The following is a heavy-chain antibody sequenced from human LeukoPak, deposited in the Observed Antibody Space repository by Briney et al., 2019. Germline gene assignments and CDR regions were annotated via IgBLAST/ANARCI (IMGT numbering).Heavy chain of an antibody. CDR1: GYDFPTYW. CDR2: IYPDDSDT. CDR3: ARHIPSTGPGEYYMDV. J-gene: IGHJ6*04. Sequence: GESLKISCQASGYDFPTYWFGWVRQLPGKGLEWMGVIYPDDSDTKYNPSFQGQVTISVDKSISTGYLQWSSLKASDTAMYYRARHIPSTGPGEYYMDVWGRGTTVIVS. V-gene: IGHV5-51*01. D-gene: IGHD2/OR15-2a*01.